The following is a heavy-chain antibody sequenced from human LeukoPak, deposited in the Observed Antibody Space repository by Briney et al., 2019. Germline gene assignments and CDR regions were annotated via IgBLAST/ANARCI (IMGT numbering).Heavy chain of an antibody. D-gene: IGHD3-22*01. Sequence: GGSLRLSCAASGFTFSSYAMSWVRQAPGKGLEWVSAISGSGGSTYYADSVKGRFTIPRDNSKNTLYLQMNSLRAEDTAVYYCAKDLRVYDSSGYDFDYWGQGTLVTVSS. V-gene: IGHV3-23*01. CDR1: GFTFSSYA. CDR2: ISGSGGST. CDR3: AKDLRVYDSSGYDFDY. J-gene: IGHJ4*02.